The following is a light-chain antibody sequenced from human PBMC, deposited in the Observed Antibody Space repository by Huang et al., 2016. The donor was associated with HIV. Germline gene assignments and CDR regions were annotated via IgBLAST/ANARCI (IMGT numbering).Light chain of an antibody. CDR1: QGISSS. J-gene: IGKJ4*01. Sequence: IQLTQSPSSLSASVGDRVTITCRASQGISSSLAWYQQQPGKAPKLLIYGTSTLQSGVPSRFSGSGSGTDFTLTISSLQPEDFATYYCQQVKSYPLTFGGGTKVEIK. V-gene: IGKV1-9*01. CDR2: GTS. CDR3: QQVKSYPLT.